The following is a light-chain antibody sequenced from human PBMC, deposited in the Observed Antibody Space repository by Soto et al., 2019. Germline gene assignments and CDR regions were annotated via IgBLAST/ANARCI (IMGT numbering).Light chain of an antibody. V-gene: IGKV3-20*01. Sequence: GERAAQAGWASKSIGSNYLAWYQQKPGQAPRLLIYGASIRATGIPDRFSGTGSGTDFTLTISRREPEDFAVYYCQHYDNSPFTFGPGTKVDIK. CDR2: GAS. J-gene: IGKJ3*01. CDR1: KSIGSNY. CDR3: QHYDNSPFT.